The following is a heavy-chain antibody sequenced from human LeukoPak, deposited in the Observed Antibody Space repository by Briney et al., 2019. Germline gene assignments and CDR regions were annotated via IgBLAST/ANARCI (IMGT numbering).Heavy chain of an antibody. D-gene: IGHD6-13*01. J-gene: IGHJ6*02. CDR1: GFTFDDFA. Sequence: GRSLRLSCAASGFTFDDFAMHWVRQAPGKGLEWVSGISWNSGNIGYADSVEGRFTISRDNAKNSLYLQMNSLRAEDTALYYCAKSIAATDTAYYYAMDVWGPGTTVTVSS. CDR2: ISWNSGNI. CDR3: AKSIAATDTAYYYAMDV. V-gene: IGHV3-9*01.